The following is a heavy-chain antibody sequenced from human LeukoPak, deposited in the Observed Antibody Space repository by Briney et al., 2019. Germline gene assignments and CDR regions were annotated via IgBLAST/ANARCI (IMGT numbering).Heavy chain of an antibody. J-gene: IGHJ5*02. V-gene: IGHV1-2*02. CDR2: INPNSGGT. D-gene: IGHD2-8*01. CDR1: GYTFTGYY. CDR3: ARDTRHCTNGVCFMSHPEFDP. Sequence: APVKVSCKASGYTFTGYYMHWVRQAPGQGLEWMGWINPNSGGTNYAQKFQGRVTMTRDTSISTAYMELSRLRSDDTAVYYCARDTRHCTNGVCFMSHPEFDPWGQGTLVTVSS.